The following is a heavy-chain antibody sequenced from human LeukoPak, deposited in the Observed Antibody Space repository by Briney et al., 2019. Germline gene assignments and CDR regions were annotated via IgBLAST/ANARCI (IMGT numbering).Heavy chain of an antibody. J-gene: IGHJ5*02. D-gene: IGHD2-15*01. Sequence: ASVKVSCKASGYTFTGYYMHWVRQAPGQGLEWMGWINPNSGGTNYAQKFQGRVTMTRDTSISTAYMELSRLRSDDTAVYYCARDLGSGGSCYYVFDPWGQGTLVTVSS. V-gene: IGHV1-2*02. CDR1: GYTFTGYY. CDR3: ARDLGSGGSCYYVFDP. CDR2: INPNSGGT.